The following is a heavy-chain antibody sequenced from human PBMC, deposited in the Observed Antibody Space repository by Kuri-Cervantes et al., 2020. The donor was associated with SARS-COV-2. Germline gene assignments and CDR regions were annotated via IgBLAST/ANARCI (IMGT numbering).Heavy chain of an antibody. CDR3: ARGRMRIVVVIPNREAARFDY. J-gene: IGHJ4*02. CDR2: IYTSGST. Sequence: GSLRLSCTVSGGSISSYYWSWIRQPAGRGLEWIGRIYTSGSTNYNPSLKSRVTRSVDTSKNQFSLKLSSVTAADTAVYYCARGRMRIVVVIPNREAARFDYWGQGTLVTVSS. D-gene: IGHD3-22*01. CDR1: GGSISSYY. V-gene: IGHV4-4*07.